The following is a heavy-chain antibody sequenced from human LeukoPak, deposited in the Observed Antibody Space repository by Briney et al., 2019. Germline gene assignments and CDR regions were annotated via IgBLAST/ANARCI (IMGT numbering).Heavy chain of an antibody. CDR3: AKSSQRFGMDV. CDR1: GLTFSSSA. CDR2: ISSSGGIT. J-gene: IGHJ6*02. Sequence: PGGSLRLSCAASGLTFSSSAMNWVRQAPGQGLEWVSGISSSGGITYYADSVKGWFTISRDNSKNTLYLQLNSLRAEDTAVYYCAKSSQRFGMDVWGRGTTVTVSS. V-gene: IGHV3-23*01.